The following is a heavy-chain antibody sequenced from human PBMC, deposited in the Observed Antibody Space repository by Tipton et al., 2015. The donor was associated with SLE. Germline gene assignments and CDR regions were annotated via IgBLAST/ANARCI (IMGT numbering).Heavy chain of an antibody. Sequence: TLSLTCTVSGVSISDHSWGWIRQPPGKGLEWIGYISYSGRSNYNPSLESQVTISLDTSKNQVSLKVSSVTAADTAVYYCARRFRDSYYFDYWGQGTLVTVSS. CDR1: GVSISDHS. V-gene: IGHV4-59*08. CDR2: ISYSGRS. J-gene: IGHJ4*02. CDR3: ARRFRDSYYFDY.